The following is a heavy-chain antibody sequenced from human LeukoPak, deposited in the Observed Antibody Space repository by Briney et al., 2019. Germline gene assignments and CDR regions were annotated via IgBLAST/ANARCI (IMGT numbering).Heavy chain of an antibody. V-gene: IGHV3-64*01. J-gene: IGHJ4*02. Sequence: GGSLRLSCAASGFTFSSYAMHWVRQAPGKGLEYVSAISSNGGSTYYANSVKGRFTISRDNSKNTLYLQMNSLRAEDTAVYYCAKEYCSSTSCFFDYWGQGTLVTVSS. CDR3: AKEYCSSTSCFFDY. D-gene: IGHD2-2*01. CDR1: GFTFSSYA. CDR2: ISSNGGST.